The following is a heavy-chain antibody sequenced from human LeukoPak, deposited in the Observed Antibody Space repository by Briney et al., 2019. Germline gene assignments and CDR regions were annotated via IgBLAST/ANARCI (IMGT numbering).Heavy chain of an antibody. CDR3: ARYRNYYDSSGYYYVEYFQH. CDR2: INPNSGGT. CDR1: GYTFTGYY. J-gene: IGHJ1*01. D-gene: IGHD3-22*01. V-gene: IGHV1-2*02. Sequence: GASVKVSCKASGYTFTGYYMHWVRQAPGQGLEWMGWINPNSGGTNYAQESQGGVTMTRDTSISTAYMELSRLRSDDTAVYYCARYRNYYDSSGYYYVEYFQHWGQGTLVTVSS.